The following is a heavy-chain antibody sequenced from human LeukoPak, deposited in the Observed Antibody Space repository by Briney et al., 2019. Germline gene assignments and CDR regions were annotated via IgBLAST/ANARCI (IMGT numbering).Heavy chain of an antibody. CDR2: ISAYNGNT. Sequence: GASVKVSCKASGYTFTSYGISWVRQAPGQGLEWMGWISAYNGNTNYAQKLQGRVTMTTDTSTSTAYMELRSLRSDDTAVYYCVRDGLGHYYDSSGYYSYWGQGTLVTVSS. CDR3: VRDGLGHYYDSSGYYSY. D-gene: IGHD3-22*01. V-gene: IGHV1-18*01. J-gene: IGHJ4*02. CDR1: GYTFTSYG.